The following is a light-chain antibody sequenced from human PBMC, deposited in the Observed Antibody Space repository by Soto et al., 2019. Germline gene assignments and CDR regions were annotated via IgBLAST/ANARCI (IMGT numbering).Light chain of an antibody. V-gene: IGKV1-27*01. CDR2: GAS. CDR3: QKYNNALGT. CDR1: QGITNF. Sequence: DIQMTQSPSSLSASVGDRVTITCRASQGITNFLAWYQQKPGKVPKLLIYGASTLQSGVPSRFSGSGFGTDFTLTISSLQPEDVATYYCQKYNNALGTFGQGTKVEIK. J-gene: IGKJ1*01.